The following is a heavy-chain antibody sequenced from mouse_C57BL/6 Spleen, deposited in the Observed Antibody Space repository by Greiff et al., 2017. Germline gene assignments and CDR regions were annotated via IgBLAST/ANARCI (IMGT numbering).Heavy chain of an antibody. CDR3: VREEDYSNDDYLDY. D-gene: IGHD2-12*01. J-gene: IGHJ2*01. CDR2: IRSKSSNYAT. CDR1: GFTFNTYA. Sequence: EVMLVESGGGLVQPKGSLKLSCAASGFTFNTYAMHWVRQAPGKGLEWVARIRSKSSNYATYYADSVKDRFTISRDDSQSMLYLQMNNLKTEDTAMYYCVREEDYSNDDYLDYWGQGTTLTVSS. V-gene: IGHV10-3*01.